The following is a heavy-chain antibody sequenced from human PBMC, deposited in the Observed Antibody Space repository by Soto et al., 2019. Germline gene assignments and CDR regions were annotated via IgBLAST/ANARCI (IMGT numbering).Heavy chain of an antibody. Sequence: GGSLRLSCAASGFTFSSYAMSWVRQAPGKGLEWVSAISGSGGSTYYADSVKGRFTISRDNSKNTLYLQMNSLRAEDTAVYYCAKRRGYCSSTSCSQWFDPWGQGTLVTVSS. V-gene: IGHV3-23*01. CDR3: AKRRGYCSSTSCSQWFDP. CDR1: GFTFSSYA. J-gene: IGHJ5*02. D-gene: IGHD2-2*01. CDR2: ISGSGGST.